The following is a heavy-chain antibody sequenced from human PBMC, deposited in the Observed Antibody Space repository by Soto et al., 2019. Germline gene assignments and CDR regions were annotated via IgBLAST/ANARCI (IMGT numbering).Heavy chain of an antibody. V-gene: IGHV1-18*01. CDR1: GYTFTSYG. D-gene: IGHD3-10*01. CDR3: ARKSESTWLGELSDWFDT. J-gene: IGHJ5*02. Sequence: ASVKVSCKASGYTFTSYGISWVRQAPGQGLEWMGWISAYNGNTNYAQKLQGRVTMTTDTSTSTAYTELRSLRSDDTAVYYCARKSESTWLGELSDWFDTWGQGTLVTVSS. CDR2: ISAYNGNT.